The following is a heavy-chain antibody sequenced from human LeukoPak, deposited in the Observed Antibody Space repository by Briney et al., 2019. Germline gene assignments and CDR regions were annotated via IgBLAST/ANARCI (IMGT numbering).Heavy chain of an antibody. V-gene: IGHV3-23*01. CDR3: AKGEMATSN. J-gene: IGHJ4*02. Sequence: GGSVRLPCVASGFNFDIFAMSWVRQSPGGGLEWVASLGRSGGSKNYADSVKGRFTISRDNSKNTLFLQMNSLRVEDSAIYYCAKGEMATSNWGQGNLVTVSS. CDR2: LGRSGGSK. CDR1: GFNFDIFA. D-gene: IGHD5-24*01.